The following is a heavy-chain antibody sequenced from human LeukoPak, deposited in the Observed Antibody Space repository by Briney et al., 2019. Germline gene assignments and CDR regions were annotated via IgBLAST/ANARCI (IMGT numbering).Heavy chain of an antibody. V-gene: IGHV4-39*01. CDR3: ASRSVAGLDAFDI. J-gene: IGHJ3*02. CDR2: IYYSGGT. D-gene: IGHD6-19*01. CDR1: GGSISSSSYY. Sequence: SETLSLTCTVSGGSISSSSYYWGWIRQPPGKGLEWIGSIYYSGGTYYNPSLKSRVTISVDTSKNQFSLKLSSVTAADTAVYYCASRSVAGLDAFDIWGQGTMVTVSS.